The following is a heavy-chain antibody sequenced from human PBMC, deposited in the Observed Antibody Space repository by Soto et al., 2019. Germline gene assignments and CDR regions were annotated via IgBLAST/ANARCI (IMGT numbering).Heavy chain of an antibody. Sequence: ASVKVSCKASGYTFTSCGIGWVRQAPGQGLEWMGWISAYNGNTIYAQEFQGRVTMTTDTSTSTAYMELGTLRSDDTAMYYCARLSGCGGGSCYLPDYWGQGTLVTAPQ. D-gene: IGHD6-19*01. V-gene: IGHV1-18*01. CDR2: ISAYNGNT. CDR3: ARLSGCGGGSCYLPDY. CDR1: GYTFTSCG. J-gene: IGHJ4*02.